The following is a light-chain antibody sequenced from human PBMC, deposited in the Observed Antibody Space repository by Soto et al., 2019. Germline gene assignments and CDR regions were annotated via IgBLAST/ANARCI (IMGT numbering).Light chain of an antibody. CDR2: QDN. CDR1: KLGDKY. J-gene: IGLJ2*01. CDR3: QAWDSKNVV. Sequence: SYELTQPPSVSVSPGHTASITCSGDKLGDKYACWYQQKPGQSPVLVIYQDNKRPSGIPERFSGSNSGNTATLTISGTQAMDEADYYCQAWDSKNVVFGGGTQLTVL. V-gene: IGLV3-1*01.